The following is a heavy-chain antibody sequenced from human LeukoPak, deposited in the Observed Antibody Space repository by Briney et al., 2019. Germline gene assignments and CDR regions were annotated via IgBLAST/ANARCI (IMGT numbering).Heavy chain of an antibody. CDR1: GYTFTGYY. Sequence: GASVKVSCKASGYTFTGYYMHWVRQAPGQGLEWMGWMNPNSGNTGYAQKFQGRVTITRNTSISTAYMELSSLRSEDTAVYYCATHYDFWSDYGYWGQGTLVTVSS. J-gene: IGHJ4*02. D-gene: IGHD3-3*01. CDR3: ATHYDFWSDYGY. CDR2: MNPNSGNT. V-gene: IGHV1-8*03.